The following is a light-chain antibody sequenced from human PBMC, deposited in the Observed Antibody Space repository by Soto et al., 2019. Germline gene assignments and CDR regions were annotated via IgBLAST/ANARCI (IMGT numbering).Light chain of an antibody. CDR1: QSVSSSY. J-gene: IGKJ1*01. V-gene: IGKV3-20*01. Sequence: EVVLTQYTGTLSLSPGERAALSCRASQSVSSSYLAWYQQKPGQAPRLLIYGSSSRATGIPHRFSGSGSGTDFTLTISRLEPEDFAVYYCQHFGSSPTFGQGTKVDIK. CDR3: QHFGSSPT. CDR2: GSS.